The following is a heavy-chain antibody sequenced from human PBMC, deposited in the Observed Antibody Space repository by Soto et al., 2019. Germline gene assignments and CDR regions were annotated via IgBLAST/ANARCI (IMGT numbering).Heavy chain of an antibody. CDR3: ARSPGYSSGWYKQLFQH. Sequence: GGSLRLSCAASGFTFSSYAMSWVRQAPGKGLEWVAGISGSGDTKYYVDSVKGRFTISRDNAKNSLYLQMNSLRAEDTAVYYCARSPGYSSGWYKQLFQHWGQGTLVTVSS. CDR2: ISGSGDTK. CDR1: GFTFSSYA. D-gene: IGHD6-19*01. V-gene: IGHV3-48*04. J-gene: IGHJ1*01.